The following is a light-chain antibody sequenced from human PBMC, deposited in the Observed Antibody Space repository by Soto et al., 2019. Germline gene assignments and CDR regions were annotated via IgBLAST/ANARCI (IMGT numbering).Light chain of an antibody. CDR2: GAS. CDR3: QQYYTTPLT. CDR1: QSVSSSY. J-gene: IGKJ4*01. V-gene: IGKV3D-15*01. Sequence: EKVMTQSPATLSVSPGERATLSCRASQSVSSSYLAWYQQKPGQAPRLLIYGASSRATGIPDRFSGSGSGTDFTLTINSLQAEDVAVYYCQQYYTTPLTFGGGTKVDIK.